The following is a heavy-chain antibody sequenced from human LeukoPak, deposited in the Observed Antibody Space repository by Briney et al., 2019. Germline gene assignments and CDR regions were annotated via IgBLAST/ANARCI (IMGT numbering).Heavy chain of an antibody. J-gene: IGHJ4*02. V-gene: IGHV3-30*03. CDR1: GFTFSSYG. CDR3: ARDWGSDEAIDY. D-gene: IGHD2-21*02. CDR2: ISYDGSNK. Sequence: PGGSLRLSCAASGFTFSSYGMHWVRQAPGKGLEWVAVISYDGSNKYYADSVKGRFTISRDNSKNTLYLQMSSLRAEDTAIYYCARDWGSDEAIDYWGQGTLVTVSS.